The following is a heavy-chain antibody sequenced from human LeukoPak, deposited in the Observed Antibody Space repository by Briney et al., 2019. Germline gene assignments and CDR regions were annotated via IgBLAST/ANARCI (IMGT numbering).Heavy chain of an antibody. CDR2: ISTSGSTI. D-gene: IGHD3-22*01. CDR3: GGAGGYYDSPLSY. CDR1: RFTFSDYY. Sequence: GGSLRLSCAASRFTFSDYYMSWIRQAPGKGLEWVSYISTSGSTIYYADSVKGRFTISRDNAKNSLYLQMNSLRAEDTAVYYCGGAGGYYDSPLSYWGQGTLVTVSS. J-gene: IGHJ4*01. V-gene: IGHV3-11*01.